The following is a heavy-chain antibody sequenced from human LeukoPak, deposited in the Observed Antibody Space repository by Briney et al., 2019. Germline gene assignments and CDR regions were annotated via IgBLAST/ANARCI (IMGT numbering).Heavy chain of an antibody. Sequence: SVKVSCKAFGFTFTSSAMQWVRQARGQRLEWIGWIVVGSGNTNYAQKFQERVTITRDMSTSTAYMELSSLRSEDTAVYYCAASYSGYDPRSGMDVWGQGTTVTVSS. V-gene: IGHV1-58*02. CDR1: GFTFTSSA. D-gene: IGHD5-12*01. CDR2: IVVGSGNT. J-gene: IGHJ6*02. CDR3: AASYSGYDPRSGMDV.